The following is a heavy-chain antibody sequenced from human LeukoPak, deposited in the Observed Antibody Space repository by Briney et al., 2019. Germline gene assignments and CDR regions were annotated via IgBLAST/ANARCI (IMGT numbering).Heavy chain of an antibody. CDR1: GYNFTSYW. J-gene: IGHJ4*02. Sequence: KISCKGSGYNFTSYWIGWVRQAPGQGLEWMGGIIPIFGTANYAQKFQGRVTITADESTSTAYMELSSLRSEDTAVYYCARPRSGWSPYPFDYWGQGTLVTVSS. CDR2: IIPIFGTA. V-gene: IGHV1-69*01. D-gene: IGHD6-19*01. CDR3: ARPRSGWSPYPFDY.